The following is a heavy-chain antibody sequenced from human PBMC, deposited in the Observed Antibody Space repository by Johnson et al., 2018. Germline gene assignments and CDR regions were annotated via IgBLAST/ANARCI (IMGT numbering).Heavy chain of an antibody. CDR2: ISSGGGGT. V-gene: IGHV3-23*04. CDR1: GFTFSSFA. D-gene: IGHD1-26*01. Sequence: VQLVESGGGLVQPGGSLRLSCEASGFTFSSFAMSWVRQTPGKGLQWVSSISSGGGGTYYADSVKGRFVISRDNSKNMVYLHMNSLRAEDTAVYYCARDLGWELRNHYVYMDVWGQGTTVTGSS. J-gene: IGHJ6*03. CDR3: ARDLGWELRNHYVYMDV.